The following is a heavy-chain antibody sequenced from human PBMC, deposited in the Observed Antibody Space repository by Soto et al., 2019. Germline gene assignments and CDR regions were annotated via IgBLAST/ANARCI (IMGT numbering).Heavy chain of an antibody. V-gene: IGHV5-51*01. D-gene: IGHD1-26*01. CDR2: IYPGDSDT. Sequence: GESLKISCKGSGYSFTSYWIGWVRQMPGKGLEWMGIIYPGDSDTRYSPSFQGQVTISADKSISTAYLQWSSLKASDTAMYYCARNGYSGRYPYYYYGMDVWGQGTTVTVSS. CDR1: GYSFTSYW. J-gene: IGHJ6*02. CDR3: ARNGYSGRYPYYYYGMDV.